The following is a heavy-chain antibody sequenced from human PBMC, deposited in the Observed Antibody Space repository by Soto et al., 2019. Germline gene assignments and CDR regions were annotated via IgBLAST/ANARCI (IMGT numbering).Heavy chain of an antibody. V-gene: IGHV3-9*01. J-gene: IGHJ4*02. Sequence: EVQLVESGGALVQPGRSLRLSCAASGLTFDNYDMHWVRQPPGKGLEWVSGISWNGGKIGYVDSVKGRFTISRDNARNSLYLQMNSLTAEDTSFYYCATHDYWGQGTLVTVSS. CDR1: GLTFDNYD. CDR2: ISWNGGKI. CDR3: ATHDY.